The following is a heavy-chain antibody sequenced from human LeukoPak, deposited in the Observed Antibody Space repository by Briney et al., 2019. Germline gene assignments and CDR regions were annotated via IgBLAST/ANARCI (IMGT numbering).Heavy chain of an antibody. CDR1: GYTFTGYY. CDR2: INPNSGGT. CDR3: ARTGYTYAGYNWFDP. Sequence: ASVKVSCKASGYTFTGYYMHWVRQAPGQGLEWMGWINPNSGGTNYAQKFQGWVTMTRDTSISTAYMELSRLRSDDTAVYYCARTGYTYAGYNWFDPWGQGTLVTVSS. V-gene: IGHV1-2*04. J-gene: IGHJ5*02. D-gene: IGHD5-18*01.